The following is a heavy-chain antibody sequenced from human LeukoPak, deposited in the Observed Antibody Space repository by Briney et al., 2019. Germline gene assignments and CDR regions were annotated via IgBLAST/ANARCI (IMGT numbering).Heavy chain of an antibody. CDR3: VSDIQWRFES. Sequence: GASVTVSFTASGYIFTSYGISWVRQAPGQGLEWMGWISTNKGNTNYAQRLQGRVTMTTDTSKSTAYMELRSLRSDDTAIYYCVSDIQWRFESWGPGTLFTVSS. D-gene: IGHD2-8*01. J-gene: IGHJ5*01. CDR2: ISTNKGNT. CDR1: GYIFTSYG. V-gene: IGHV1-18*01.